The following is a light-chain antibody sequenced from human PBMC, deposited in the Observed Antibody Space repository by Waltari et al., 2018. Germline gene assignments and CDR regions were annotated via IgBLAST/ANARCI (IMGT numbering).Light chain of an antibody. V-gene: IGKV2-28*01. CDR2: LGS. CDR3: MQALQTWA. Sequence: DNVVTQSPLSLPVTPGEPATISCRSSQSLLHRNGYNYLEWYVQRPGQSPQLLIYLGSTRAPGVPDRFSGSGSGTDFTLKISRVEAEDVGVYYCMQALQTWAFGQGTKVEIK. CDR1: QSLLHRNGYNY. J-gene: IGKJ1*01.